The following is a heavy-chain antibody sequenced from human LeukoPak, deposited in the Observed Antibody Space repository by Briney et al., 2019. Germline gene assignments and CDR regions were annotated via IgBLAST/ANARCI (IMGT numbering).Heavy chain of an antibody. J-gene: IGHJ4*02. CDR3: ARGPLGRNGDYFDY. CDR1: GYTFTSYA. D-gene: IGHD7-27*01. V-gene: IGHV1-3*01. Sequence: ASVKVSCKASGYTFTSYAMHWVRQAPGQRLEWMGWINAGNGNTKYSQKFQGRVTITRDTSASTAYMELSSLRSEDTAVYYCARGPLGRNGDYFDYWGQGTLVTVSS. CDR2: INAGNGNT.